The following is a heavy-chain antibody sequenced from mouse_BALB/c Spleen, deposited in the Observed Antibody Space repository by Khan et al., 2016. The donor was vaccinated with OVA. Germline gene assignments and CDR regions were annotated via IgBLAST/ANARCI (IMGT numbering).Heavy chain of an antibody. D-gene: IGHD2-3*01. Sequence: VQLQQSGAELVRPGALVKLSCKASGFNIKDYYMHWVKQRPEQGLVWIGRIDPENGDTIYDPKLQGKASITSDTSSNTAYLQLSSLTSEDTAVYYCARDGYSPCFAYWGQGTLVTVSA. CDR1: GFNIKDYY. V-gene: IGHV14-1*02. CDR2: IDPENGDT. J-gene: IGHJ3*01. CDR3: ARDGYSPCFAY.